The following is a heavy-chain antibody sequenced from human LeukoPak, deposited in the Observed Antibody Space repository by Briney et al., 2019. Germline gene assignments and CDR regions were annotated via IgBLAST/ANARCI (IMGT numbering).Heavy chain of an antibody. CDR2: IIPILGIA. J-gene: IGHJ4*02. Sequence: ASVKVSCKASGGTFSSYAISWVRQAPGQGLEWMGRIIPILGIANYAQKFQGRVTITADKSASTAYMELSSLRSEDTAVYCCARGSSGWWGVPFDYWGQGTLVTVSS. CDR3: ARGSSGWWGVPFDY. CDR1: GGTFSSYA. V-gene: IGHV1-69*04. D-gene: IGHD6-19*01.